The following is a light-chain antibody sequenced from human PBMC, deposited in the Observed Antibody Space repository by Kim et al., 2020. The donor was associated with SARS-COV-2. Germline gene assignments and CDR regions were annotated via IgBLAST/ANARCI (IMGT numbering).Light chain of an antibody. V-gene: IGKV1-39*01. CDR3: QQSYSTPPT. J-gene: IGKJ2*01. CDR2: AAS. CDR1: QSISTY. Sequence: SASVGDRVTITCRASQSISTYLNWYHQKPGKAPKLLIYAASSLQSGVPSRFSASGSETHFILTISSLQPEDFATYYCQQSYSTPPTFGQGTKLEI.